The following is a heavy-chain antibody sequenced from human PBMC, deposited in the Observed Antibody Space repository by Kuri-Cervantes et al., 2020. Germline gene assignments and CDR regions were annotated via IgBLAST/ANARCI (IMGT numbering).Heavy chain of an antibody. J-gene: IGHJ4*02. Sequence: GSLRLSCTVSGGSVSSGSYYWSWIRQPPGKGLEWIGYIYYSGSTNYNPSLKSRVTISVDTSKNQFSLKLSSVTAADTAVYYCARVIPNYYDSSGGMIDYWGQGTLVTVSS. CDR2: IYYSGST. V-gene: IGHV4-61*01. D-gene: IGHD3-22*01. CDR3: ARVIPNYYDSSGGMIDY. CDR1: GGSVSSGSYY.